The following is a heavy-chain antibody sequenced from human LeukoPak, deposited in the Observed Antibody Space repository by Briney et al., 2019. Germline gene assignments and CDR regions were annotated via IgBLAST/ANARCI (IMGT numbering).Heavy chain of an antibody. J-gene: IGHJ4*02. CDR2: IYAGGST. D-gene: IGHD2-21*01. CDR1: GFTVSTNY. Sequence: PGGSLRLSCAASGFTVSTNYMSWVRQAPGKGLEWVSVIYAGGSTHYADSVKGRFTISRDNSKNTLFLQMNGLRAEDTAVYYCARDGGVIAIRLLDYWGQGTLVTVSS. CDR3: ARDGGVIAIRLLDY. V-gene: IGHV3-66*01.